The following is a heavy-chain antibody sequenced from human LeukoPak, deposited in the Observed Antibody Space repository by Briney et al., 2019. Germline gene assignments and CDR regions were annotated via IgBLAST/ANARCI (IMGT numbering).Heavy chain of an antibody. Sequence: GGSLRLSCAASGFTFSNSWMLWVRQAPGRGLEWVGRIKRDIDGGTTDYAAPVKGRFTITRDDSENTLYLQMNSLKTEDTAAYYCTTDLPRSTSCSHDYWGQGTQVTVSS. CDR2: IKRDIDGGTT. J-gene: IGHJ4*02. D-gene: IGHD2/OR15-2a*01. CDR1: GFTFSNSW. CDR3: TTDLPRSTSCSHDY. V-gene: IGHV3-15*01.